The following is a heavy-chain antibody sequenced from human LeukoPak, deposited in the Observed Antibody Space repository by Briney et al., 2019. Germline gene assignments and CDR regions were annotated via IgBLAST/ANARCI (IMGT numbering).Heavy chain of an antibody. CDR3: AREFIVVVPAAAYGMDV. D-gene: IGHD2-2*01. CDR2: ISTYNGNT. J-gene: IGHJ6*02. Sequence: ASVKVSCKASGYTFTNFGISWVRQAPGQGLEWMGWISTYNGNTNCAQKLQGRVTMTTDTSTSTAYMELRSLRSDDTAVYYCAREFIVVVPAAAYGMDVWGQGTTVTVSS. CDR1: GYTFTNFG. V-gene: IGHV1-18*01.